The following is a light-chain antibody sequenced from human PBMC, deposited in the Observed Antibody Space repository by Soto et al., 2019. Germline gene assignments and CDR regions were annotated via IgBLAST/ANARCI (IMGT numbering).Light chain of an antibody. CDR1: SSDVGGHNY. J-gene: IGLJ1*01. Sequence: QSALTQPRSVSGSPGQSVTISCTGTSSDVGGHNYVSWYQQHPGKAPKLMISSVSNRPSGVPDRFSGSKYGNTASLTISGLQAEDEADYYCCSYAGSYTYVFGTGTKLTVL. CDR2: SVS. CDR3: CSYAGSYTYV. V-gene: IGLV2-11*01.